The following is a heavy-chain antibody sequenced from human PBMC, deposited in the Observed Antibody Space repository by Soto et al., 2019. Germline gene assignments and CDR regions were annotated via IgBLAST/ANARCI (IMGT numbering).Heavy chain of an antibody. J-gene: IGHJ4*02. CDR1: GYTFTNFH. V-gene: IGHV1-46*01. D-gene: IGHD2-15*01. CDR3: ARDHGDIVVRGTGGY. Sequence: ASVKVSCKASGYTFTNFHMHWVRQAPGQGLEWMGIINPSGGSTTYAQKFQGRVTMTRDTSTSTVYMELSSLRSEDTAVYYCARDHGDIVVRGTGGYWGQGTLVTVS. CDR2: INPSGGST.